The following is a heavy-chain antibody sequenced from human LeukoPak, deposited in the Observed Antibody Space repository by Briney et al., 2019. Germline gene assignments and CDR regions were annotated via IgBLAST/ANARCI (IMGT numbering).Heavy chain of an antibody. D-gene: IGHD5-18*01. CDR3: ARPQGYTYGLDY. J-gene: IGHJ4*02. CDR1: GFSVSTNY. CDR2: LYSGGAT. V-gene: IGHV3-53*01. Sequence: GGSLRLSCAASGFSVSTNYMTWVRQAPGKGLDWVSVLYSGGATYYADSVKGQFTISRDDSKNTLFLQMNSLRAEDTAVYYCARPQGYTYGLDYWGQGTLVTVSS.